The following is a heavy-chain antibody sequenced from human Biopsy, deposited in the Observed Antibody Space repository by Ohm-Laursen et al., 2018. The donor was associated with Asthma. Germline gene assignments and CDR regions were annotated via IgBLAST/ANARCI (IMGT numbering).Heavy chain of an antibody. D-gene: IGHD2-2*01. CDR3: ARKAGSCISRTCYSLDF. V-gene: IGHV1-69*13. CDR1: GGTFNTYF. J-gene: IGHJ4*02. CDR2: INPVFGTT. Sequence: GASVKVACKFLGGTFNTYFIGCARQAPGQGLERMGGINPVFGTTTYPQRFQDRVTITADDSTSTVYMELSSLRSEDTAVYYCARKAGSCISRTCYSLDFWGQGTLVTVSS.